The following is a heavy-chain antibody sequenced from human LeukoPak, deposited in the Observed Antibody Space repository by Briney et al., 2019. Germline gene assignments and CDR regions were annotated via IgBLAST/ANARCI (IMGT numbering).Heavy chain of an antibody. Sequence: SETLSLTCTVSGGSTSNYYWSWIRQPPGKGLEWIGYINYSGRTNYNPSLKSRVTMSLDTSKDQFSLKLNSLTAADTAVYYCAGRQHIVVLTATRGDFDIWGQGTMVTVSS. CDR2: INYSGRT. J-gene: IGHJ3*02. D-gene: IGHD2-21*02. CDR1: GGSTSNYY. CDR3: AGRQHIVVLTATRGDFDI. V-gene: IGHV4-59*01.